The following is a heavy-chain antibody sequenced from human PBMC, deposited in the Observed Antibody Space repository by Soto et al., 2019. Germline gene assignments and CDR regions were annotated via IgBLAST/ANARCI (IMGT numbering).Heavy chain of an antibody. V-gene: IGHV4-39*01. D-gene: IGHD6-19*01. CDR3: ARHYSSGSRNWFDP. CDR1: GGSISSYF. J-gene: IGHJ5*02. CDR2: IYYSGST. Sequence: PSETLSLTCTVSGGSISSYFWGWVRQPPGKGLEWIGGIYYSGSTYYNPSLRSRVTISVDTSKNQFSLKLSSVTAADTAVFYCARHYSSGSRNWFDPWGQGTLVTVSS.